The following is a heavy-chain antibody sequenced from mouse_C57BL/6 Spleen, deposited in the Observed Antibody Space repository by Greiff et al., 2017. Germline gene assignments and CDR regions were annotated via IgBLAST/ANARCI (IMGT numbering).Heavy chain of an antibody. J-gene: IGHJ3*01. Sequence: QVQLQQSGPELVKPGASVKLSCKASGYTFTSYDINWVKQRPGQGLEWIGWIYPRDGSTKYNEKFKGNATLTVVTSSSTAYMELHSLTSEDSAVYFCYYGSSSFAYWGQGTLVTVSA. CDR3: YYGSSSFAY. CDR1: GYTFTSYD. D-gene: IGHD1-1*01. V-gene: IGHV1-85*01. CDR2: IYPRDGST.